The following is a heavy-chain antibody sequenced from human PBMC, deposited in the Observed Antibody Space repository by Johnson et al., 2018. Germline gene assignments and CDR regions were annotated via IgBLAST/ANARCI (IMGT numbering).Heavy chain of an antibody. V-gene: IGHV3-30-3*01. CDR1: GFTFSSYA. Sequence: QVQLQESGGGVVQPGRSLRLSCAASGFTFSSYAMHWVRQAPGKGLEWVAVISYDGSNKYYADSVKGRFTISRDNSKNTLYLQMNSLRAEDTAVDYCASLSAGAFDIWGQVTMVTVSS. CDR3: ASLSAGAFDI. D-gene: IGHD3-3*02. CDR2: ISYDGSNK. J-gene: IGHJ3*02.